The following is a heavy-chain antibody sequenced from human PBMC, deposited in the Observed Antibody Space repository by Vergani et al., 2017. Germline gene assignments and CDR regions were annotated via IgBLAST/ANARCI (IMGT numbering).Heavy chain of an antibody. CDR3: ASHYDPAYYVDY. J-gene: IGHJ4*02. CDR2: IYYSGTT. CDR1: GGSISSGGYY. V-gene: IGHV4-31*03. Sequence: QVQLQASGPGLVKPSQTLSLTCSVSGGSISSGGYYWSWIRQHPGKGLEWIGYIYYSGTTYYNPSLKSRVTISVDTSKNQFSLKLSSVTDSDTAVYYCASHYDPAYYVDYWGQGTLVTVSA. D-gene: IGHD3-3*01.